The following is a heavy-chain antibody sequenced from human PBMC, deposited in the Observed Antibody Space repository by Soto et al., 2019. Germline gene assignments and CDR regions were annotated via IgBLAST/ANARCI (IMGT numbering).Heavy chain of an antibody. Sequence: GGSLRLSCAASGFTFSSYGMHWVRQAPGKGLEWVAVIWYDGSNKYYADSVKGRFTISRDNSKNTLYLQMNSLRAEDTAVYYCARDRDSNYVLSDLACWGQGTLVTVSS. V-gene: IGHV3-33*01. J-gene: IGHJ4*02. CDR3: ARDRDSNYVLSDLAC. CDR2: IWYDGSNK. CDR1: GFTFSSYG. D-gene: IGHD4-4*01.